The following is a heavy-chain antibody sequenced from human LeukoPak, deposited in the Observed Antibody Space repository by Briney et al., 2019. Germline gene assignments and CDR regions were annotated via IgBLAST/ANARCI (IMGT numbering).Heavy chain of an antibody. V-gene: IGHV3-33*01. D-gene: IGHD6-13*01. Sequence: GGSLRLSCAASGFTFSSYGMHWVRQAPGKGLEWVAVTWYDGNHKYYADSVKGRFTISRDNSKNTLYLQMNRLRAEDTAVYYCARVYSSNWYAVYYGMDVWGKGTTVTVSS. J-gene: IGHJ6*04. CDR3: ARVYSSNWYAVYYGMDV. CDR1: GFTFSSYG. CDR2: TWYDGNHK.